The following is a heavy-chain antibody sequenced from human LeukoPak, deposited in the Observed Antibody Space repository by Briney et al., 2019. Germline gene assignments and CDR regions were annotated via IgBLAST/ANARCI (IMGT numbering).Heavy chain of an antibody. D-gene: IGHD3-10*01. CDR3: AREEFRAGSYYNAGADAFDI. Sequence: GGSLRLYCAASGFTFSSYAMSWLRQAPGKGLEWVSAISGSGGSTYYADSVKGRFTISRDNAKNSLYLQMNSLRAEDTAVYDGAREEFRAGSYYNAGADAFDIWGQGTMVTVSS. J-gene: IGHJ3*02. V-gene: IGHV3-23*01. CDR1: GFTFSSYA. CDR2: ISGSGGST.